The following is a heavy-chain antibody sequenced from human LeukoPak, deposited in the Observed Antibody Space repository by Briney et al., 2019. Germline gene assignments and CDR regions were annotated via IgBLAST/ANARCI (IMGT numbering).Heavy chain of an antibody. V-gene: IGHV4-4*09. Sequence: SETLSLTCTVSGGSISSYYWSWIRQPPGKGLEWIGYIYTSGSTNYNPSLKSRVTISVDTSKNQFSLKLSSVTAADTAVYYCARHAGYCSSTSCYMGKHNWFDPWGQGTLVTVSS. D-gene: IGHD2-2*02. CDR3: ARHAGYCSSTSCYMGKHNWFDP. CDR1: GGSISSYY. J-gene: IGHJ5*02. CDR2: IYTSGST.